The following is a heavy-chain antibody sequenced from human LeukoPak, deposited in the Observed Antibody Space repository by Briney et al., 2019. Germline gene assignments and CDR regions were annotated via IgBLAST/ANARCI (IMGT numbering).Heavy chain of an antibody. D-gene: IGHD6-13*01. V-gene: IGHV3-74*01. CDR1: GFTFSSYW. J-gene: IGHJ4*02. Sequence: GGSLRLSCAASGFTFSSYWMHWVRQAPGKGLVWVSRINSDGSSTSYADSVKGRFTISRDNAKNTLYLQVNSLRAEDTAVYYCARGYSSSWDYFDYWGQGTLVTVSS. CDR3: ARGYSSSWDYFDY. CDR2: INSDGSST.